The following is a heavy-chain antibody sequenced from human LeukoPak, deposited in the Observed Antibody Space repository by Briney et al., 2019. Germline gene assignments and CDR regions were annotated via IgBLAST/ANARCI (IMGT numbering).Heavy chain of an antibody. CDR2: ISSSSSYI. CDR3: ARDRGEDYYGSGNYLRAFDI. CDR1: GFMFRSYS. D-gene: IGHD3-10*01. V-gene: IGHV3-21*01. J-gene: IGHJ3*02. Sequence: GGSLRLSCAASGFMFRSYSMNWVRQAPGKGLEWVSSISSSSSYIFYADSVKGRFTISRDNAKKSLSLQMNSLRAEDTAVYYCARDRGEDYYGSGNYLRAFDIWGQGTVVTVSS.